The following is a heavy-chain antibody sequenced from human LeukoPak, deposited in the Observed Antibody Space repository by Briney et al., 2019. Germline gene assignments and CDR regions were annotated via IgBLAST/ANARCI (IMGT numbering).Heavy chain of an antibody. CDR1: GYTFPAYY. V-gene: IGHV1-2*02. CDR2: INPNSGGT. D-gene: IGHD3-16*01. J-gene: IGHJ3*02. Sequence: ASVKVSFKASGYTFPAYYMHWVRQAPGQGLEWMGWINPNSGGTNYAQRLQGRVTMTTDTSTTTAYMELRSLRSDDTAVYYCARATGTWGHDGFDIWGQGTMVTVSS. CDR3: ARATGTWGHDGFDI.